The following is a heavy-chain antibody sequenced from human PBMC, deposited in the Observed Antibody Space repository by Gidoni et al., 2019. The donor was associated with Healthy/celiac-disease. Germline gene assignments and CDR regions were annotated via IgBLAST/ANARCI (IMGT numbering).Heavy chain of an antibody. Sequence: YADSVKGRFTISRDNSKNTLYLQMNSLRSEDTAVYYCAKPPGGIAVAGTLNWFDPWGQGTLVTVSS. J-gene: IGHJ5*02. CDR3: AKPPGGIAVAGTLNWFDP. V-gene: IGHV3-23*01. D-gene: IGHD6-19*01.